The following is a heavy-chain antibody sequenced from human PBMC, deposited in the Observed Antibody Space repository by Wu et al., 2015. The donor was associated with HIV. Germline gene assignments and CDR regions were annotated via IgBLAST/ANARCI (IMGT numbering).Heavy chain of an antibody. CDR3: ARTTLYDRTGSYYGFDY. D-gene: IGHD3-22*01. Sequence: QVQLVQSGAEVKKPGSSVKVSCKASGGTFSSNAIGWVRQAPGQGLEWMGMINPISRGTVYAQKFQGRVTMTGDTSTTTVYMEMSSLRSEDTAMYYCARTTLYDRTGSYYGFDYWGQGTLVTVSS. CDR2: INPISRGT. J-gene: IGHJ4*02. CDR1: GGTFSSNA. V-gene: IGHV1-69*04.